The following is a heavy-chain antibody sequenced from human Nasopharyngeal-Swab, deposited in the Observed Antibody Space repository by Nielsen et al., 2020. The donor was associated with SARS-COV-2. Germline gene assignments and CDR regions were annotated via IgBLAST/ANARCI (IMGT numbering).Heavy chain of an antibody. D-gene: IGHD6-19*01. J-gene: IGHJ4*02. CDR2: ISSSGSTI. CDR1: GFTYSSYE. Sequence: GESLKTSCAASGFTYSSYEMNWVRQAPGKGLEWVSYISSSGSTIYYADSVKGRFTISRDNAKNSLYLQMNSLRAEYTAVYYCARDRPLGYSSGWYRFDYWGQGTLVTVSS. CDR3: ARDRPLGYSSGWYRFDY. V-gene: IGHV3-48*03.